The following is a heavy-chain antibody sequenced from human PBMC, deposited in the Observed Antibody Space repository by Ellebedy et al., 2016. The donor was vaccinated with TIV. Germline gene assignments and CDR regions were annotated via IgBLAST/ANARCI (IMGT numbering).Heavy chain of an antibody. V-gene: IGHV3-23*01. CDR1: GFIFSSYD. CDR2: ISGSGGDT. CDR3: AKGGQWLDNDY. D-gene: IGHD6-19*01. J-gene: IGHJ4*02. Sequence: GESLKISXAASGFIFSSYDMTWVRQAPGKGLEWVSAISGSGGDTYYADSVKGRFTISRDNSKNTLFLQMNSLRAEDTAVYYCAKGGQWLDNDYWGQGTLVTVSS.